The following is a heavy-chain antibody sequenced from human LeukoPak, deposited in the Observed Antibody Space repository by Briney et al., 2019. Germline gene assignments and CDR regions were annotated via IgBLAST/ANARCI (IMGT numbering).Heavy chain of an antibody. D-gene: IGHD6-19*01. Sequence: PSETLSLTCTVSGGSISSSSYYWGWIRQPPGKGLEWIGSIYYSGSTYYNPSLKSRVTISVDTSKNQFSLKLSSVTAADTAVYYCARGPGWLGNDYWGQGTLVTVSS. J-gene: IGHJ4*02. CDR2: IYYSGST. CDR3: ARGPGWLGNDY. V-gene: IGHV4-39*07. CDR1: GGSISSSSYY.